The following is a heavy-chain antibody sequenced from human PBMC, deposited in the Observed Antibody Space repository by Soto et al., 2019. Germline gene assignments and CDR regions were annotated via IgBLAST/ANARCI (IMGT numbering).Heavy chain of an antibody. J-gene: IGHJ5*02. Sequence: ASVKVSCKASGYTFTSYGISWVRQAPGQGLEWMGWISAYNGNTNYAQKLQGRVTMTTDTSTSTAYMELRSLRSDDTAVYYCARGPHGYSSGWYIFDPWGQGTLVTVSS. CDR2: ISAYNGNT. CDR3: ARGPHGYSSGWYIFDP. D-gene: IGHD6-19*01. V-gene: IGHV1-18*01. CDR1: GYTFTSYG.